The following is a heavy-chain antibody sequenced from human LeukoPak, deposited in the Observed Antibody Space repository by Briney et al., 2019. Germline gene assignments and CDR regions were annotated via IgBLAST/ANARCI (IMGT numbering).Heavy chain of an antibody. Sequence: GGSLRLSCAASGFTFSSYSMNWVRQAPGKGLEWVSSISSSSSYIYYADSVKGRFTISRDNAKNSLYLQMNSLRAEDTAVYYCASFSAGDETGFDYWGQGTLVTVSS. J-gene: IGHJ4*02. CDR1: GFTFSSYS. CDR2: ISSSSSYI. V-gene: IGHV3-21*04. D-gene: IGHD5-24*01. CDR3: ASFSAGDETGFDY.